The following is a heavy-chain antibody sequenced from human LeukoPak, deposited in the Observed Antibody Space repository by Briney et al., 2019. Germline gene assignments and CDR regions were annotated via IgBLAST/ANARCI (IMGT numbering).Heavy chain of an antibody. CDR1: GFTVSSNY. D-gene: IGHD3-10*01. CDR2: IYSGGST. V-gene: IGHV3-66*01. CDR3: ARFITMVRGRGFDY. J-gene: IGHJ4*02. Sequence: PGGSLRLSCAASGFTVSSNYMSWVRQAPGKGPEWVSVIYSGGSTYYADSVKGRFTISRDNSKNTLYLQMNSLRAEDTAVYYCARFITMVRGRGFDYWGQGTLVTVSS.